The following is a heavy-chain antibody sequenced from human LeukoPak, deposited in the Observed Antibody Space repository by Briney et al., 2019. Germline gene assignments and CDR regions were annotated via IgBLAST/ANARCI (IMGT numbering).Heavy chain of an antibody. V-gene: IGHV4-38-2*02. CDR2: IYHSGRT. J-gene: IGHJ4*02. D-gene: IGHD3-3*01. CDR3: ARDETYSDVWSGSAGGGNGNYLDY. CDR1: GYSISNGYY. Sequence: SETLSLTRTVSGYSISNGYYWGWMRQPPGKGLEWIGSIYHSGRTHYNPSLKSRVIISVDTSKNYFSLKLSSVTAADTAMYYCARDETYSDVWSGSAGGGNGNYLDYWGQGILVTVSS.